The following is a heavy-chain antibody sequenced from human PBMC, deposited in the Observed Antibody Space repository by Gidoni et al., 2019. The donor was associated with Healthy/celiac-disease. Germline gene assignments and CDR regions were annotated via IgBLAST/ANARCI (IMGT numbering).Heavy chain of an antibody. CDR1: GFTFSSYS. Sequence: EVQLVESGGGLVKPGGSLRLSCAASGFTFSSYSMNWVRQAPGKGLEWVSSISSSSRYIYYADSVKGRFTISRDNAKNSLYLQMNSLRAEDTAVYYCAREGILISYFDYWGQGTLVTVSS. V-gene: IGHV3-21*01. CDR2: ISSSSRYI. CDR3: AREGILISYFDY. D-gene: IGHD2-21*01. J-gene: IGHJ4*02.